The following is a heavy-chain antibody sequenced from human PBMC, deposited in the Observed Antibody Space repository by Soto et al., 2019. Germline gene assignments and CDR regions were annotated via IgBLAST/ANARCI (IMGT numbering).Heavy chain of an antibody. D-gene: IGHD4-17*01. CDR2: VTPSGST. CDR1: GRSFSNAYYY. Sequence: SETLSLTCAVYGRSFSNAYYYWTWIRQAPGKGLEWIGEVTPSGSTNYTPSLKSRVTISRDTSNNHFSLRLTSVTAEDAAIYYCADVTWNRDYLPWGQGTLVTVSS. CDR3: ADVTWNRDYLP. J-gene: IGHJ4*02. V-gene: IGHV4-34*01.